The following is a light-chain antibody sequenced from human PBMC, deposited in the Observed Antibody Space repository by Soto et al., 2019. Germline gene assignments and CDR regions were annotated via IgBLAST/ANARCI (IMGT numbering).Light chain of an antibody. CDR2: GAS. V-gene: IGKV3-20*01. J-gene: IGKJ4*01. CDR1: QSFSSSY. Sequence: EIVLTQSPGTLSLSPGERATLSCRASQSFSSSYLAWYQQKPGQAPRLLIYGASSSATGIPDRFSGSGSGTYFTLTISRLEPEDFAVYYCQQYGTSPPSTFGGGTKVEIK. CDR3: QQYGTSPPST.